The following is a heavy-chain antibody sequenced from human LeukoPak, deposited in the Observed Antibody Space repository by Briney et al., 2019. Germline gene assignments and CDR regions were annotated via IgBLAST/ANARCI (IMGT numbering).Heavy chain of an antibody. V-gene: IGHV3-30*18. D-gene: IGHD3-22*01. CDR2: ISYDGSSK. CDR3: AKRGYYYDSSGYYSRTYFDY. Sequence: PGGSLRLSCVVSGFTFSSYGMHWVRQAPGKGLEWVAVISYDGSSKYYADSVKGRFTISRDNSKNTLYLQMNSLRAEDTAVYYCAKRGYYYDSSGYYSRTYFDYWGQGTLVTVSS. CDR1: GFTFSSYG. J-gene: IGHJ4*02.